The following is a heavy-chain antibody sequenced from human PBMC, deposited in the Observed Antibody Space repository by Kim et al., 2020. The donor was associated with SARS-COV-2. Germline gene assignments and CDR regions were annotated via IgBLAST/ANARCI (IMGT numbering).Heavy chain of an antibody. Sequence: GGSLRLSCAASGFTFSSYDVSWVRQAPGKGLEWVSAISGSGGSTYYADSVKGRFTISRYNSKNTLYLQMNSLRAEDTAVYYCAKTGAYYYYGMDVWGQGTTVTVSS. CDR2: ISGSGGST. J-gene: IGHJ6*02. CDR1: GFTFSSYD. V-gene: IGHV3-23*01. CDR3: AKTGAYYYYGMDV.